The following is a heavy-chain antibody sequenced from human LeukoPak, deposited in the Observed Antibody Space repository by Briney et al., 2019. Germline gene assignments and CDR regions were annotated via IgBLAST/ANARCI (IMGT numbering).Heavy chain of an antibody. Sequence: LRLSCTASGFTFGDHAMSWVRQAPGKGLEWIGYIYYSGSTYYNPSLKSRVTISVDTSKNQFSLKLSSVTAADTAVYYCARGKGDYWGQGTLVTVSS. CDR3: ARGKGDY. CDR1: GFTFGDHA. CDR2: IYYSGST. V-gene: IGHV4-30-4*08. J-gene: IGHJ4*02.